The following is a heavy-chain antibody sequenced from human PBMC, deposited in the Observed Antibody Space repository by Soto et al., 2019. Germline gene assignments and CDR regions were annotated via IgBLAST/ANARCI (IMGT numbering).Heavy chain of an antibody. D-gene: IGHD5-12*01. J-gene: IGHJ4*02. CDR2: INPNSGDA. V-gene: IGHV1-2*04. Sequence: QVQLVQSGAEVKKPGASVKVSCKASGYTFTAYYIHWVRQAPGQGLEWMGRINPNSGDANHAQKFQGWVTMTRDTSISTAYMELSRLKSDDTAVYYCARGERRGYEVDYWGQGTLVTVSS. CDR1: GYTFTAYY. CDR3: ARGERRGYEVDY.